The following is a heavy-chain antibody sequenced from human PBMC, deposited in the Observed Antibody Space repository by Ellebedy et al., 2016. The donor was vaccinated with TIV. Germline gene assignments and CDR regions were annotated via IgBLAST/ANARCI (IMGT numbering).Heavy chain of an antibody. CDR3: ARDPVGVGPAFDI. CDR1: GLTFSSHA. J-gene: IGHJ3*02. Sequence: PGGSLRLSCAASGLTFSSHAMSWVRQAPGKGLEWVSSISGSGGNTYYADSVKGRFTISRDNSKDTLYLQVNSLRAEDPAVYYCARDPVGVGPAFDIWGQGTMVTVSS. CDR2: ISGSGGNT. D-gene: IGHD4-23*01. V-gene: IGHV3-23*01.